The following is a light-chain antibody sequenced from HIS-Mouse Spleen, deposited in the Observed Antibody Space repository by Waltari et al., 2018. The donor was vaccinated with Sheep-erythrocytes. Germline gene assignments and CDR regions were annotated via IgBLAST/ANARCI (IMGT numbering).Light chain of an antibody. CDR2: QDS. V-gene: IGLV3-1*01. J-gene: IGLJ2*01. CDR3: QAWDSSTEV. CDR1: KLGDKY. Sequence: SSELTQDPAVSVSPGQTASITCSGDKLGDKYACWYQQKPGQSPVLVIYQDSKRPSGIPERFSGSNSGNTATLTISGTQAMDEADYYCQAWDSSTEVFGGGTKLTVL.